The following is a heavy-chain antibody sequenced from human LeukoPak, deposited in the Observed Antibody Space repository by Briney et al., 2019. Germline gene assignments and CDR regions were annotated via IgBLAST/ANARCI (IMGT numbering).Heavy chain of an antibody. Sequence: ASVKVSCKASGYTFTSYYMHWVRHAHGQGLEWMGIINPSGGSTSSAQKVQRRVTMTRDTSTSTVYMELSSLRSEDTAVYYCARDSHPHYYGGNAPIDYWGQGTLVTVSS. D-gene: IGHD4-23*01. V-gene: IGHV1-46*03. CDR2: INPSGGST. CDR1: GYTFTSYY. CDR3: ARDSHPHYYGGNAPIDY. J-gene: IGHJ4*02.